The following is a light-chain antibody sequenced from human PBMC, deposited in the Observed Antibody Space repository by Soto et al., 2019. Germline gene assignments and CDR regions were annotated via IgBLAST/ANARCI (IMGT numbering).Light chain of an antibody. J-gene: IGKJ1*01. Sequence: ESVLTQSPGTLSLSPGERGTLSCRASQSVSSCYLAWYQQKPGQAPRLLIYGASSRATGIPDRFSGSGSGTDFTLTISRLEPEDFAVYYCQQYNNWLWTFGQGTKVDI. CDR3: QQYNNWLWT. CDR2: GAS. CDR1: QSVSSCY. V-gene: IGKV3-20*01.